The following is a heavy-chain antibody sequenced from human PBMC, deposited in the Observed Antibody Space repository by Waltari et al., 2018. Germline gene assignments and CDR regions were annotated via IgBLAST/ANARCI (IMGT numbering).Heavy chain of an antibody. CDR1: GGPFSGFY. CDR3: AREQWVARSAFDV. D-gene: IGHD6-19*01. Sequence: QVQLQQWGAGLLKPSETLSLTCAVYGGPFSGFYWSWIRQSPVKGLEWIGEISPGGGTNYNPSLKSRVTISLDTSKTQFSLNLNSVTDADTAVYYCAREQWVARSAFDVWGQGTVVTVSS. V-gene: IGHV4-34*02. J-gene: IGHJ3*01. CDR2: ISPGGGT.